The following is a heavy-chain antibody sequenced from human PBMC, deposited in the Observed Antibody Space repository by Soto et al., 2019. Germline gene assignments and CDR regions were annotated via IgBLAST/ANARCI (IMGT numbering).Heavy chain of an antibody. CDR3: AKLVAVAGTDDWFDP. CDR2: IYYSGST. Sequence: SETPSLTCTVSGGSISSYYWSWIRQPPGKGLEWIGYIYYSGSTNYNPSLKSRVTISVDTSKNQFSLRLSSVTPADTALYYCAKLVAVAGTDDWFDPWGQGTLVTVSS. V-gene: IGHV4-59*01. CDR1: GGSISSYY. D-gene: IGHD6-19*01. J-gene: IGHJ5*02.